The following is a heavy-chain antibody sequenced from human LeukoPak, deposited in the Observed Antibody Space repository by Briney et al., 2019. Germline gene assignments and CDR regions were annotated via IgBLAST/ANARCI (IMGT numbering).Heavy chain of an antibody. CDR1: GGSISSGSYY. CDR3: ARDANPYYYDSSGFDY. J-gene: IGHJ4*02. Sequence: SETLSLTCTVSGGSISSGSYYWSWIRQPAGKGLEWIGRIYTSGSTNYNPSLKSRVTISVGTSKNQFSLKLSSVTAADTAVYYCARDANPYYYDSSGFDYWGQGTLVTVSS. CDR2: IYTSGST. D-gene: IGHD3-22*01. V-gene: IGHV4-61*02.